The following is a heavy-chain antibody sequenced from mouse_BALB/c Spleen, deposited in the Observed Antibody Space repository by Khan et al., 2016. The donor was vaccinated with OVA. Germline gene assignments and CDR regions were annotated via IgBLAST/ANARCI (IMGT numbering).Heavy chain of an antibody. V-gene: IGHV3-8*02. CDR3: VSYDGYCFDY. D-gene: IGHD1-2*01. J-gene: IGHJ2*01. Sequence: EVKLLESGPSLVKPSQTLSLTCSVTGDSITSGYWNWIRKFPGNKFEYMGYIDYSGNTYYNPSLESRISITRDTSKNHYYLQLNSVTTEDTATYYCVSYDGYCFDYWGQGTTLTVSS. CDR2: IDYSGNT. CDR1: GDSITSGY.